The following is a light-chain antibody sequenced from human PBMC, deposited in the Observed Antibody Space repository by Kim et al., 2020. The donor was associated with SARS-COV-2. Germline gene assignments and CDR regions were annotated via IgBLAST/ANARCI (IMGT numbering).Light chain of an antibody. Sequence: AIQMTQSPSSLSASVGDRVTITCRASQGIGNDLAWYQQKPGKAPKLLISVASRLQNGVSSRFSGSGSGTDFTLTISSLQPEDCATYYCLQDYNYPRLTFGQGTRLEIK. CDR1: QGIGND. J-gene: IGKJ5*01. CDR3: LQDYNYPRLT. V-gene: IGKV1-6*01. CDR2: VAS.